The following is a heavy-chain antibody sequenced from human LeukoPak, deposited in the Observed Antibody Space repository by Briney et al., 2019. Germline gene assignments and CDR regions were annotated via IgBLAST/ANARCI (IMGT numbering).Heavy chain of an antibody. V-gene: IGHV3-30-3*01. Sequence: PGGSLRLSCAASGFTFSSYWMSWVRQAPGKGLEWVAVISYDGSNEYYADSVKGRFTISRDNSKNTLYLQMNSLRAGDTAVYYCARGSTVTIDYWGQGTLVTVSS. J-gene: IGHJ4*02. CDR3: ARGSTVTIDY. D-gene: IGHD4-4*01. CDR2: ISYDGSNE. CDR1: GFTFSSYW.